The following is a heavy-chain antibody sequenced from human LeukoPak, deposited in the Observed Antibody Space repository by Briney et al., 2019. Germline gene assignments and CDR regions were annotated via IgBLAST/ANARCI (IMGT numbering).Heavy chain of an antibody. CDR1: GYTFTSYG. D-gene: IGHD3-10*01. CDR3: ARVDTLRLWFGELSL. V-gene: IGHV1-8*02. J-gene: IGHJ4*02. CDR2: MNPNSGNT. Sequence: ASVKVSCKASGYTFTSYGISWVRQAPGQGLEWTGWMNPNSGNTGYAQKFQGRVTMTRNTSISTAYMELSSLRSEDTAVYYCARVDTLRLWFGELSLWGQGTLVTVSS.